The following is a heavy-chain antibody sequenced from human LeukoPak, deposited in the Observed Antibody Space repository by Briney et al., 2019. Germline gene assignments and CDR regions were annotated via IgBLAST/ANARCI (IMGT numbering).Heavy chain of an antibody. V-gene: IGHV3-30*18. Sequence: PGRSLRLSCAASGFTFSSYGMHWVRQAPGKGLEWVAVISYDGSNKYYADSVKGRFTISRDNSKNTLYLQMNSLRAEDTAVYYCAKDESSSQYYFDYWGQGTLVTVSS. J-gene: IGHJ4*02. CDR2: ISYDGSNK. CDR3: AKDESSSQYYFDY. CDR1: GFTFSSYG. D-gene: IGHD6-13*01.